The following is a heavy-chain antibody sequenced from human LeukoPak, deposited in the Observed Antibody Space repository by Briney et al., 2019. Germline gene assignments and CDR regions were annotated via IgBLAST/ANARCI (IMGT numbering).Heavy chain of an antibody. Sequence: GGSLRLSCAASGFTFSTYWMSWVRQAPGKGLEWVANIRPDGSEKDYVDSLKGRFTISRDNAKNSLYLQVNSLRAEDTAVYYCARFGVPYGVDVWGQGTTVTVSS. CDR3: ARFGVPYGVDV. CDR2: IRPDGSEK. CDR1: GFTFSTYW. J-gene: IGHJ6*02. V-gene: IGHV3-7*04. D-gene: IGHD3-16*01.